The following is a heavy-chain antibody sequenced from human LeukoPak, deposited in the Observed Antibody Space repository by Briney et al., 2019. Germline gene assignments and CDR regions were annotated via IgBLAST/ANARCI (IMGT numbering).Heavy chain of an antibody. V-gene: IGHV1-69*05. D-gene: IGHD6-6*01. CDR3: ATRVSRSFFYYMDV. CDR1: GGTFSSYA. J-gene: IGHJ6*03. Sequence: ASVKVSCKASGGTFSSYAISWVRQAPGQGLEWMGGIIPLFGTPSYAQKFQGRVTITTDESTGTAYMELSSLGSEDTAMYYCATRVSRSFFYYMDVWGKGTTVTVSS. CDR2: IIPLFGTP.